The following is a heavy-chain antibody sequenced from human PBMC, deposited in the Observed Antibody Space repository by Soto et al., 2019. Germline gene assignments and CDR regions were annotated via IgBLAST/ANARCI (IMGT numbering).Heavy chain of an antibody. J-gene: IGHJ5*02. CDR1: GGSVSSGNYY. Sequence: SETLSLTCTVSGGSVSSGNYYWSWIRQPPGKGLEWIGYFYYTGSINYNPSLKSRVTIFIDASKNQFSLTLYSVTAADTAVYYCARSVFPWGQGTLVTVSS. CDR2: FYYTGSI. V-gene: IGHV4-61*01. CDR3: ARSVFP.